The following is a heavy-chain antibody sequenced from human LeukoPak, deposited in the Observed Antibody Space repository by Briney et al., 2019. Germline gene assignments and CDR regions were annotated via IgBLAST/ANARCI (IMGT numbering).Heavy chain of an antibody. V-gene: IGHV3-15*01. Sequence: GSLRLSCAASGFTFSNAWMSWVRQAPGKGLEWVGRIKSKTDGGTTDYAAPVKGRFTISRDDSKNTLYLQMNSLKTEDTAVYYCDVSLIAAAGTDYWGQGTLVTVSS. J-gene: IGHJ4*02. D-gene: IGHD6-13*01. CDR1: GFTFSNAW. CDR3: DVSLIAAAGTDY. CDR2: IKSKTDGGTT.